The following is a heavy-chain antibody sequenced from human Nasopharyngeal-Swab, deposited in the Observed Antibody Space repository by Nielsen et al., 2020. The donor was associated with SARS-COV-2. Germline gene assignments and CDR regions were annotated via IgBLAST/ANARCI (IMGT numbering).Heavy chain of an antibody. CDR1: GFTFRNYA. CDR2: IDYDGVRK. Sequence: GESLKISCAASGFTFRNYAISWVRQAPGQGLEWVSTIDYDGVRKHYADSVQGRFFISRDNSQYIAYLQISSLRAEDAALYFCATWMTVHFDHWGQGTLVTVSS. D-gene: IGHD2-2*03. J-gene: IGHJ5*02. V-gene: IGHV3-23*01. CDR3: ATWMTVHFDH.